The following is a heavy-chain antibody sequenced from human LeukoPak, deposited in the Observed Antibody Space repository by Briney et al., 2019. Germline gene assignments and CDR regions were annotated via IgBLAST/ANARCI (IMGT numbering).Heavy chain of an antibody. CDR2: INHSGST. D-gene: IGHD1-1*01. J-gene: IGHJ6*02. CDR3: ARGGVQDYGMDV. Sequence: ETLXLTXAVYGGSFSGYYWSWIRQPPGKGLEWIGEINHSGSTNYNPSLKSRVTISVDTSKNQFSLKLSSVTAADTAVYYCARGGVQDYGMDVWGQGTTVTVSS. CDR1: GGSFSGYY. V-gene: IGHV4-34*01.